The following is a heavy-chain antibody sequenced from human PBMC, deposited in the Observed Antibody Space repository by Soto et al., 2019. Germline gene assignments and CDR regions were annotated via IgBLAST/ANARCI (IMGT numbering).Heavy chain of an antibody. V-gene: IGHV4-39*01. CDR2: IYYSGST. J-gene: IGHJ5*02. CDR3: ARPMGYSSSSGTTYNWFDP. CDR1: GGSISSSSYY. D-gene: IGHD6-6*01. Sequence: QLQLQESGPGLVKPSETLSLTCTVSGGSISSSSYYWGWIRQPPGKGLEWIGSIYYSGSTYYNPSLKSRVTISVDTSKNQFSLKLSSVTAADTAVYYCARPMGYSSSSGTTYNWFDPWGQGTLVTVSS.